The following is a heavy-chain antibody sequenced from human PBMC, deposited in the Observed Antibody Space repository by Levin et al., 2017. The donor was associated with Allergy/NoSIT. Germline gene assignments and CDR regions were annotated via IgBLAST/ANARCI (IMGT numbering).Heavy chain of an antibody. CDR3: AKVAVAGTYYYGMDV. CDR1: GFTFSSYA. V-gene: IGHV3-23*01. J-gene: IGHJ6*02. Sequence: GESLKISCAASGFTFSSYAMSWVRQAPGKGLEWVSAISGSGGSTYYADSVKGRFTISRDNSKNTLYLQMNSLRAEDTAVYYCAKVAVAGTYYYGMDVWGQGTTVTVSS. CDR2: ISGSGGST. D-gene: IGHD6-19*01.